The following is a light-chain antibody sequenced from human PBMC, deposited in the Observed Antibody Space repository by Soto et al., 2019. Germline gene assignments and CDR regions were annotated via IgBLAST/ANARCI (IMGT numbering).Light chain of an antibody. CDR2: AAS. Sequence: AIQMTQSPSSLSASVGDRVTITCRASQGIGNDLGWYQQKPGKAPKLLIYAASSLHSGVPSRFSGSGSGTDFTLTISTLQPEDFATYYCLQDYNYPYPFGQGTKLEL. CDR1: QGIGND. CDR3: LQDYNYPYP. V-gene: IGKV1-6*01. J-gene: IGKJ2*01.